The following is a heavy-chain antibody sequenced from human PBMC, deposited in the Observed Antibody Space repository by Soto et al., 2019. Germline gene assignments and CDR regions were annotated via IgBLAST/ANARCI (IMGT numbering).Heavy chain of an antibody. V-gene: IGHV3-23*01. CDR1: GFTFSRYA. J-gene: IGHJ4*02. CDR3: AKGAYGDGYNYDY. D-gene: IGHD5-12*01. Sequence: PGGSLRLSCAASGFTFSRYAMSWVRQAPGKGLEWVSAISGSGGSTYYADSVKGRSTISRDNSKNTLYLQMNSLRAEDTAVYYCAKGAYGDGYNYDYWGQGTLVTVSS. CDR2: ISGSGGST.